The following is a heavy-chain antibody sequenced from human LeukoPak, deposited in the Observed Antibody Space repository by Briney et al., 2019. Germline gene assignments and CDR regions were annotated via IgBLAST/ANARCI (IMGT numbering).Heavy chain of an antibody. V-gene: IGHV4-31*01. CDR2: IYYSGSA. J-gene: IGHJ4*02. Sequence: PSQTLSLTCTVSGGSISSGGYYWSWIRQHPGKGLEWIGYIYYSGSAYYNPSLKSQVTISVDTSKNQFSLKLSSVTAADTAMYYCARVGSSGYYLDYWGQGTLVTVSS. CDR1: GGSISSGGYY. CDR3: ARVGSSGYYLDY. D-gene: IGHD3-22*01.